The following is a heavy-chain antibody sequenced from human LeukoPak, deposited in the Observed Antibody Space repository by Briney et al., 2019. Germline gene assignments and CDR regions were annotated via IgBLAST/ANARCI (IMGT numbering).Heavy chain of an antibody. V-gene: IGHV4-34*01. CDR2: INHSGSI. CDR1: GGSFSGYY. D-gene: IGHD1-7*01. CDR3: ARKGTSELDY. Sequence: SETLSLTCAVYGGSFSGYYWSWIRQPPGKGLEWIGEINHSGSINYNPSLKSRVTISVDTSKNQFSLKLSSVTAADTAVYYCARKGTSELDYWGQGTLVTVSS. J-gene: IGHJ4*02.